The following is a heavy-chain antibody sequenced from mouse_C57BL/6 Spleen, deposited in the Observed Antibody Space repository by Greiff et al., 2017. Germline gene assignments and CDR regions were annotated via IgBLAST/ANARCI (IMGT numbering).Heavy chain of an antibody. J-gene: IGHJ2*01. V-gene: IGHV3-6*01. CDR3: AEGNYGNPFDY. CDR2: ISYDGSN. CDR1: GYSITSGYY. D-gene: IGHD2-1*01. Sequence: EVKLMESGPGLVKPSQSLYLTCSVTGYSITSGYYWNWIRQFPGNKLEWMGYISYDGSNNYNPSLKNRITITRDQSRNQFFLKLNSVTTEDTATYYCAEGNYGNPFDYWGQGTTLTVSS.